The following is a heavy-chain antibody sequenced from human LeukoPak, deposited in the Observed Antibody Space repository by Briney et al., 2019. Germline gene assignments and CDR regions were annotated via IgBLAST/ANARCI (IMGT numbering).Heavy chain of an antibody. D-gene: IGHD5-12*01. Sequence: ASVKVSCKASGYTFTGYYMHWVRQAPGQGLEWMGRINPNSGGTNYAQKFQGRVTMTRDTSISTAYMELSRLRSDDTAVYYCARDPPSGPYGDAFDIWGQGTMVTVSS. CDR3: ARDPPSGPYGDAFDI. CDR2: INPNSGGT. CDR1: GYTFTGYY. J-gene: IGHJ3*02. V-gene: IGHV1-2*06.